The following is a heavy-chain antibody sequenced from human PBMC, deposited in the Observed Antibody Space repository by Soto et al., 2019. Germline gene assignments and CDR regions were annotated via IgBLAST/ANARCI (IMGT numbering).Heavy chain of an antibody. J-gene: IGHJ5*02. CDR1: GDSIISSDFY. CDR2: IFYLGSS. V-gene: IGHV4-39*01. CDR3: ARHSLAIRKNNWFDP. Sequence: SETLSLTCTVSGDSIISSDFYWGWVRQPPGKGLEWIGSIFYLGSSYYNPSLKSRVTMSVDTSKNQFSLRLRSVTAADTALYFCARHSLAIRKNNWFDPWGQGIMVTVSS. D-gene: IGHD3-3*02.